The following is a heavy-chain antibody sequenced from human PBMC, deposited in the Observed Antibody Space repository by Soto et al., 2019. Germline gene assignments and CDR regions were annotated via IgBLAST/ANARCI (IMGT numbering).Heavy chain of an antibody. Sequence: QVQLQESGPGLVKPSQTLSLTCTVSGGSISSGGYYWSWIRQHPGKGLEWIGYIYYSGSTYYNPSLKSRVTISVDTSKNQFTLKLSSVTAAETAVYYCARASMGTAMVIGYDYWGQGTLVTVSS. CDR1: GGSISSGGYY. CDR3: ARASMGTAMVIGYDY. J-gene: IGHJ4*02. D-gene: IGHD5-18*01. V-gene: IGHV4-31*03. CDR2: IYYSGST.